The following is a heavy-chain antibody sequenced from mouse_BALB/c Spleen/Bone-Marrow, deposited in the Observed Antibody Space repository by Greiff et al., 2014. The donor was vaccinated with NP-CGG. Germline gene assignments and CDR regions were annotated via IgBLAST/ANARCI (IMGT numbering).Heavy chain of an antibody. J-gene: IGHJ4*01. CDR2: ISSGGSYT. V-gene: IGHV5-6-4*01. CDR3: TKIYYGYDGGYYYAMDY. D-gene: IGHD2-2*01. CDR1: GFTFSSYA. Sequence: EVKLVESGGGLVKPGGSLKLSCAASGFTFSSYAMSWVRQTPEKRLEWVATISSGGSYTYYPDSVKGRFTISRDNVKNTLYLQMSSLKSEDTAMYYCTKIYYGYDGGYYYAMDYWGQGTSVTVSS.